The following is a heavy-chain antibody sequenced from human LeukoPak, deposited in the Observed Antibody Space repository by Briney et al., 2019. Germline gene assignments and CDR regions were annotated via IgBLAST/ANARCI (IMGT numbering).Heavy chain of an antibody. CDR1: GFTFSSYA. D-gene: IGHD2-15*01. CDR2: ISGSGGST. V-gene: IGHV3-23*01. CDR3: AKDLFVVVVVAATEGSCFDC. Sequence: AGSMRLSCAATGFTFSSYAMSWVRQAPGKGLEWVSAISGSGGSTYYADSVKGRFTISRDNSKNTLYLQMNSLRAEDTAVYYCAKDLFVVVVVAATEGSCFDCWGQGTLVTVSS. J-gene: IGHJ4*02.